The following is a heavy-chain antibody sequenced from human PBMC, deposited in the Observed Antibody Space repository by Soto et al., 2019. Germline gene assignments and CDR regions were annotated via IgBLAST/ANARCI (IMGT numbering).Heavy chain of an antibody. D-gene: IGHD1-26*01. V-gene: IGHV1-69*06. CDR1: GDTFTSYP. J-gene: IGHJ4*02. Sequence: QVQLVQSGAEVKKPGSSVKVSCKASGDTFTSYPFSWVRQAPGQGLEWMGGIIPLFGTPNNAQKFQGRLTITADKSTSTVYMELSGLKSEDTAVYYCARDRASGSFDYWGQGTLVTVSS. CDR3: ARDRASGSFDY. CDR2: IIPLFGTP.